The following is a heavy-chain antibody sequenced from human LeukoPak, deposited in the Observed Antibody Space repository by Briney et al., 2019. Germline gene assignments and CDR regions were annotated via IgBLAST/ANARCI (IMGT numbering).Heavy chain of an antibody. CDR1: GFTFSSYA. CDR2: ISNSGGDT. V-gene: IGHV3-23*01. Sequence: GGSLRLSCAASGFTFSSYAMSWVRQAPGKGLEWVAAISNSGGDTFYSDSGKGRFTIARDNSKNTVYLQMNSLRVEDTAVYYCAKSLYGGCDYWGQGTVVTVSS. J-gene: IGHJ4*02. CDR3: AKSLYGGCDY. D-gene: IGHD3-16*02.